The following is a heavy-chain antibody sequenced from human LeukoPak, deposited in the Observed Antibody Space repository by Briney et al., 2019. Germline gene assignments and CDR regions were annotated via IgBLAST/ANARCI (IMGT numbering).Heavy chain of an antibody. Sequence: GSSVKVSCKASGGTFSSYAISWGRQPPAQGLGWMGGIILILGTANNAQKSQGRVTITAAKSTTTASMELTSLRQKDTAGCSAGRGRGEQQLVTCYGDYWGKGTTDTVSS. J-gene: IGHJ6*04. CDR3: GRGRGEQQLVTCYGDY. V-gene: IGHV1-69*06. CDR1: GGTFSSYA. CDR2: IILILGTA. D-gene: IGHD6-13*01.